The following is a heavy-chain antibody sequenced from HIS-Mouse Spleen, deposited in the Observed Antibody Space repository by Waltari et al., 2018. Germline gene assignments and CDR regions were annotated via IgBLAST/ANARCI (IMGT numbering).Heavy chain of an antibody. D-gene: IGHD6-13*01. Sequence: QLQLQESGPGLVKPSEPLSPTCTVAGGPIRSSSSYWAWIRQPPGKGLEWIGSIYYSGSTYYNPSLKSRVTISVDTSKNQFSLKLSSVTAADTAVYYCAREIPYSSSWYDWYFDLWGRGTLVTVSS. J-gene: IGHJ2*01. CDR1: GGPIRSSSSY. CDR2: IYYSGST. V-gene: IGHV4-39*07. CDR3: AREIPYSSSWYDWYFDL.